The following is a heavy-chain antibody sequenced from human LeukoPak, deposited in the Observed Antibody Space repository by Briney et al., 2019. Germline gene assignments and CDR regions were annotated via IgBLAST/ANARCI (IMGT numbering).Heavy chain of an antibody. CDR3: ARDFSLSYGRHFDY. V-gene: IGHV4-38-2*02. D-gene: IGHD5-18*01. J-gene: IGHJ4*02. Sequence: LRLSCAASGFIFSSYGLGWLRQAPGHGLDWIGSIYQSGSTFYNLSLTSRVILSVDTSKNQFSLKLNSVTAADTAVHYCARDFSLSYGRHFDYWGQGSLVTVSS. CDR2: IYQSGST. CDR1: GFIFSSYG.